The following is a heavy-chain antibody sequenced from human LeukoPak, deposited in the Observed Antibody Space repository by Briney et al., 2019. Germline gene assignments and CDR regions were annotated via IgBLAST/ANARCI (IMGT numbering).Heavy chain of an antibody. J-gene: IGHJ4*02. CDR1: GLPIADFA. CDR2: ISGDGVST. V-gene: IGHV3-43*02. CDR3: AKESGKFDY. Sequence: PGGSLRLSCVASGLPIADFAMHWVRQAPGKGLEWVSLISGDGVSTFYTDSVRGRFSISRGNTKNSLYLEMNSLRTEDTAMYYCAKESGKFDYWGQGTLVAVSS.